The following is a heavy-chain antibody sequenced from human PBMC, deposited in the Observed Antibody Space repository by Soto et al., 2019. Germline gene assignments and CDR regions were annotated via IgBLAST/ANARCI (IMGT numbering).Heavy chain of an antibody. CDR1: GFTFSSYW. J-gene: IGHJ4*02. Sequence: EVQLVESGGGLVQPGGSLRLSCAASGFTFSSYWMHWVRQAPGKGLVWVSRINSDGSSTSYADSVKGRFTISRDNAKNTLYLQMNSLRAEDTAVYYWARTGYSSGWYAGWGQGTLVTVSS. D-gene: IGHD6-19*01. V-gene: IGHV3-74*01. CDR2: INSDGSST. CDR3: ARTGYSSGWYAG.